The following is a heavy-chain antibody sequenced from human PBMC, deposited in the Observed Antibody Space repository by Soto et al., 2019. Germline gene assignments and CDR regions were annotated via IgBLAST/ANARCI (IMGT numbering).Heavy chain of an antibody. J-gene: IGHJ5*02. D-gene: IGHD7-27*01. CDR1: GGSISSGDYY. CDR2: IYYSGST. Sequence: LCGGSISSGDYYWSWIRQPPGKGLEWIGYIYYSGSTYYNPSLKSRVTISVDTSKNQFSLKLSSVTAADTAVYYCAREGGDGENWFDPWGQGTLVTVSS. V-gene: IGHV4-30-4*01. CDR3: AREGGDGENWFDP.